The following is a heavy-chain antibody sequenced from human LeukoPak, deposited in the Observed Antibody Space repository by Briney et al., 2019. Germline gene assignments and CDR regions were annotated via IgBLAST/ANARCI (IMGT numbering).Heavy chain of an antibody. Sequence: RASVKVSCKASGYTFTSYGISWVQQAPGQGLEWMGGIIPIFGTANYAQKFQGRVTITADESTSTAYMELSSLGSEDTAVYYCARHPWEAAAGEPFDYWGQGTLVTVSS. V-gene: IGHV1-69*13. D-gene: IGHD6-13*01. CDR2: IIPIFGTA. CDR1: GYTFTSYG. J-gene: IGHJ4*02. CDR3: ARHPWEAAAGEPFDY.